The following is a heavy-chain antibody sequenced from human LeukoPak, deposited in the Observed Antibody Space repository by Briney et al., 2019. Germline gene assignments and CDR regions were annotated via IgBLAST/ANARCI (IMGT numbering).Heavy chain of an antibody. CDR2: IIPILGIA. Sequence: ASVKVSCKASGGTFSSYAISWVRQAPGQGLEWMGRIIPILGIANYAQKFQGRVTITADKSTSTAYMELSSLRSEDTAVYYCARETQNGGSYSFWGQGTLVTVSS. D-gene: IGHD1-26*01. V-gene: IGHV1-69*04. J-gene: IGHJ4*02. CDR1: GGTFSSYA. CDR3: ARETQNGGSYSF.